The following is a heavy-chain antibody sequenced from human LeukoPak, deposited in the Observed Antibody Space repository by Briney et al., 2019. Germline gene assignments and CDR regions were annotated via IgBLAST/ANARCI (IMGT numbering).Heavy chain of an antibody. Sequence: NPSETLSLTCTISGGSISTYYWSLIRQPPGKGLEWIGYIYYSGITKYNPSVKSRVTISVDTSKNQFSLKVSSVTAADTAVYYCARGTNMMASLRFDPWGQGTLVTVSS. V-gene: IGHV4-59*01. J-gene: IGHJ5*02. D-gene: IGHD2-8*01. CDR1: GGSISTYY. CDR3: ARGTNMMASLRFDP. CDR2: IYYSGIT.